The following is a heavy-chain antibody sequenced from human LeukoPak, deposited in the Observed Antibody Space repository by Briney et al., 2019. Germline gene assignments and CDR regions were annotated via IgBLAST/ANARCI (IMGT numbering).Heavy chain of an antibody. CDR1: SGSVNSGSYY. V-gene: IGHV4-61*01. CDR2: IYYSGST. J-gene: IGHJ5*02. CDR3: ARHNGGSSSIRA. Sequence: SETLSLTCTVSSGSVNSGSYYWNWIRQPPGKGLEWIGYIYYSGSTNYNPSLKSRVTISVDAAKNQLSLKLSSVTAADTAVYYCARHNGGSSSIRAWGQGTLVTVSS. D-gene: IGHD3-16*01.